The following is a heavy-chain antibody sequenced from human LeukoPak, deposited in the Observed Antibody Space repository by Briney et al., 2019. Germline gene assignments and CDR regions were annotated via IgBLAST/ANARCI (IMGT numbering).Heavy chain of an antibody. Sequence: GASVKVSCKASGYTFIGYYMHWVRQAPGQGLEWMGWINPNSGGTNYAQKFQGRVTMTRDTSISTAYMELSRLRSDDTAVYYCARDIFDLGSSWFDPWGQGTLVTVSS. CDR3: ARDIFDLGSSWFDP. D-gene: IGHD3-9*01. J-gene: IGHJ5*02. CDR2: INPNSGGT. V-gene: IGHV1-2*02. CDR1: GYTFIGYY.